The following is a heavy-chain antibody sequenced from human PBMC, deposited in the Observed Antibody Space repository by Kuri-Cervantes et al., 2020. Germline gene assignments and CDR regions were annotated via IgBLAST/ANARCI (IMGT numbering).Heavy chain of an antibody. CDR1: GGSISSSSYY. CDR2: IYYSGST. Sequence: GSLRLSCTVSGGSISSSSYYWGWIRQPPGKGLEWIGYIYYSGSTNYNPSLKSRVTMSVDTSKNQFSLKLSSVTAADTAVFYCARGLPGVNLRSYYDSWGQGTLVTVSS. V-gene: IGHV4-61*05. D-gene: IGHD2-8*01. J-gene: IGHJ4*02. CDR3: ARGLPGVNLRSYYDS.